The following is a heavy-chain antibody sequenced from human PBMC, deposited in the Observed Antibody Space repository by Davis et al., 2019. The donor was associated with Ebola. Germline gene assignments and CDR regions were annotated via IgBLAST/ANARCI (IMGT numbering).Heavy chain of an antibody. V-gene: IGHV3-11*01. D-gene: IGHD2-8*01. CDR2: ISSSGSTI. Sequence: GESLKISCAASGFTFSDYYMSWIRQAPGKGLEWVSYISSSGSTIYYADSVKGRFTISRDNAKNSLYLQMNSLRAEDTAVYYCTSSNGGIADYWGQGTLVTVSS. J-gene: IGHJ4*02. CDR3: TSSNGGIADY. CDR1: GFTFSDYY.